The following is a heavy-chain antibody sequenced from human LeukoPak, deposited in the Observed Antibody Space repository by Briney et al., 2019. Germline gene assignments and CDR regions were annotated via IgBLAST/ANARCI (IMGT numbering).Heavy chain of an antibody. CDR1: GFIVSNSY. J-gene: IGHJ5*02. V-gene: IGHV3-66*01. CDR3: ARERPNLAHP. CDR2: IYSDGGT. Sequence: GGAPRLSCAASGFIVSNSYMSWGRQAPGKGVEWVSVIYSDGGTYYADSVKGRFTISRDNSKNTLNLQMNSLRAEDTAVYYCARERPNLAHPWGQGTLVTVSS. D-gene: IGHD6-25*01.